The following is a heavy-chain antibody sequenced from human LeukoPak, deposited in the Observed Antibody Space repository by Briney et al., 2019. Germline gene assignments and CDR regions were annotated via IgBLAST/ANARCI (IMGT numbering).Heavy chain of an antibody. CDR2: ISGRGGST. D-gene: IGHD5-18*01. Sequence: GGSLRLSCAASGFTFSSYAMSWVRQAPGKGLEWVSAISGRGGSTYYADSGKGRFTISRDNSKNTLYLQMNSLRAEDTAVYSCAKSSGSSYGYGAIYYMDVWGKGTTVTVSS. CDR1: GFTFSSYA. V-gene: IGHV3-23*01. CDR3: AKSSGSSYGYGAIYYMDV. J-gene: IGHJ6*03.